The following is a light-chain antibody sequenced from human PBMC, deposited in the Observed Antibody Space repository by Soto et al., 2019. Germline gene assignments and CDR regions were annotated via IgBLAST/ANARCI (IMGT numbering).Light chain of an antibody. J-gene: IGKJ5*01. Sequence: PGERATLSCRASPSVTNFLAWYQQKPGQAPRLLIYGAFNRATGIPVRFSGSGSGTDFTLTISSLEPEDFAVYYCQQRNIWPPVTFGQGTRLEIK. CDR3: QQRNIWPPVT. CDR1: PSVTNF. CDR2: GAF. V-gene: IGKV3-11*01.